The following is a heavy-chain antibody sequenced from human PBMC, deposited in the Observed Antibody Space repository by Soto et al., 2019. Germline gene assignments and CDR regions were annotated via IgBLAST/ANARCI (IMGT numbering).Heavy chain of an antibody. J-gene: IGHJ5*02. Sequence: EVQLVESGGGLVKPGGSLRLSCAASGFTFSSYSMNWVRQAPGKGLEWVSSISSSSSYIYYAASVKGRFTISRDNAKNSLYLQMNSLRAEDTAVYYCARAGRSGWYGNWFDPWGQGTLVTVSS. V-gene: IGHV3-21*01. CDR2: ISSSSSYI. D-gene: IGHD6-19*01. CDR1: GFTFSSYS. CDR3: ARAGRSGWYGNWFDP.